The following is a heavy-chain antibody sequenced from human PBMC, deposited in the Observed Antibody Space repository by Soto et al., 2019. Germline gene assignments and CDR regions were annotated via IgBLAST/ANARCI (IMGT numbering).Heavy chain of an antibody. J-gene: IGHJ3*02. CDR2: IYYSGST. V-gene: IGHV4-59*08. CDR3: ARHVWVGSSCDLGALDI. D-gene: IGHD6-13*01. CDR1: ADSISNYY. Sequence: QVQLQESGPGLVKPSETLSLTCTVSADSISNYYWSWIRQPPGKGLEWIGYIYYSGSTHYNPALQSRVTIAVDTSKNQFSLKLSSVTGADTAVYYCARHVWVGSSCDLGALDIWGQGTMVTVSS.